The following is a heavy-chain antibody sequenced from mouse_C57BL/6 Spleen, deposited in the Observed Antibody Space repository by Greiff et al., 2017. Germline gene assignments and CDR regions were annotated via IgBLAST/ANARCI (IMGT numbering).Heavy chain of an antibody. J-gene: IGHJ1*03. Sequence: QVQLQESGPELVKPGASVKISCKASGYAFSSSWMNWVKQRPGKGLEWIGRIYPGDGDTNYNGKFKGKATLTADKSSSTAYMQLSSLTSEDSAVYFCARKDRSDGYGYFDDWGKGTTVTVSS. CDR2: IYPGDGDT. V-gene: IGHV1-82*01. CDR1: GYAFSSSW. CDR3: ARKDRSDGYGYFDD.